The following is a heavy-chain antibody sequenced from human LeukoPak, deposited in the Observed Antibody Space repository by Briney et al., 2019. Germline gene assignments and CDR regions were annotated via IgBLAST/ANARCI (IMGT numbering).Heavy chain of an antibody. CDR3: ARDRYYDSSGYSLY. J-gene: IGHJ4*02. Sequence: GGSLRLSCSASGFTFSDYYMSWIRQAPGQGLEWVSYISSSGNSIYYADSVKGRITISRDNAKNSLYLQMNSLRAEDTAVYYCARDRYYDSSGYSLYWGQGTLATVSS. D-gene: IGHD3-22*01. CDR1: GFTFSDYY. V-gene: IGHV3-11*04. CDR2: ISSSGNSI.